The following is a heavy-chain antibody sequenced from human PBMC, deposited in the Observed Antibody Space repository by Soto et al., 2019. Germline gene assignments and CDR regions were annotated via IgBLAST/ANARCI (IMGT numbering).Heavy chain of an antibody. Sequence: EVQLVESGGGLVQPGGSLRLSCTGAGFTFSSFWMHWVRQPLGKGLVWVSRINTDGSSTSYADSVKGRFTISRDDAKNTLYLQLNSLRAEDTAVYYCGRGLYGDYEGGGIDYWGQGTLVTVSS. J-gene: IGHJ4*02. CDR3: GRGLYGDYEGGGIDY. CDR2: INTDGSST. D-gene: IGHD4-17*01. V-gene: IGHV3-74*01. CDR1: GFTFSSFW.